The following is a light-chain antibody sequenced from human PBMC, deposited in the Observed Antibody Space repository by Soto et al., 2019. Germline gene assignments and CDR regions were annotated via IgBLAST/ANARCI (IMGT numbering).Light chain of an antibody. CDR1: SGDIGDYNY. CDR2: DVS. CDR3: CSYKRSATLI. V-gene: IGLV2-14*01. J-gene: IGLJ1*01. Sequence: QSVLTQPASVSGSPGQSITISCVGTSGDIGDYNYVSWYQQHPGKVPKVIIYDVSNRPSGVSYRFSGTKSGNTASLTVSGLQADDEADYYCCSYKRSATLIFGPGTRSPS.